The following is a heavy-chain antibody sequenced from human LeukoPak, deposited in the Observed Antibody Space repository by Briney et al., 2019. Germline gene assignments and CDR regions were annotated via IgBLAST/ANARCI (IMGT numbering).Heavy chain of an antibody. CDR2: ISSSGSTI. D-gene: IGHD3-10*01. CDR3: ARIVLVRGVIYYGMDV. Sequence: PGGSLRLSCAASGFTFSDYYMSWIRQAPGKGLEWVSYISSSGSTIYYADSVKGRFTISRDNAKNSLYLQMSSLRAEDTAVYYCARIVLVRGVIYYGMDVWGQGTTVTVSS. CDR1: GFTFSDYY. V-gene: IGHV3-11*04. J-gene: IGHJ6*02.